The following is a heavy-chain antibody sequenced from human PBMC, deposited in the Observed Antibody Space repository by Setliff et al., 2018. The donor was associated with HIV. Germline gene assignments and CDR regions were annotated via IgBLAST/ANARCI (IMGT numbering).Heavy chain of an antibody. CDR3: TRESGRSWEHLYYFDY. D-gene: IGHD1-26*01. J-gene: IGHJ4*02. CDR1: GFTFGDYA. V-gene: IGHV3-49*04. CDR2: IRSKAYGGAT. Sequence: GGSLRLSCTASGFTFGDYAMSWVRQAPGKGLEWVGFIRSKAYGGATDYAASVKGRFTISRDDSKSIAYLQMNSLKTEDTAVYYCTRESGRSWEHLYYFDYWSQGTLVTVSS.